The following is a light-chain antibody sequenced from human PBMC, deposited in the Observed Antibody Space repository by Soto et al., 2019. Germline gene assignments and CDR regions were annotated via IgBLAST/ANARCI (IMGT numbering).Light chain of an antibody. CDR2: EVS. CDR3: SSYTSSSTGV. Sequence: QSALTQPASVSGSPGQSITISCTGTSSDVGGYNYVSWYQQHPGKAPQLMIYEVSNRPSGVSNRFSGSKSGNTASLTISGLQAEDEADYYCSSYTSSSTGVFGTGTKVTVL. CDR1: SSDVGGYNY. V-gene: IGLV2-14*01. J-gene: IGLJ1*01.